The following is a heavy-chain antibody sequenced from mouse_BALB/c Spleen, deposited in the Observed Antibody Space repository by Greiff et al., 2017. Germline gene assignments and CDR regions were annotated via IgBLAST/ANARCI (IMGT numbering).Heavy chain of an antibody. D-gene: IGHD1-2*01. CDR3: ARGGYGYYFDY. CDR2: IYPGDGDT. Sequence: QVQLQQYGAELARPGASVKLSCKASGYTFTSYWMQWVKQRPGQGLEWIGAIYPGDGDTRYTQKFKGKATLTADKSSSTAYMQLSSLASEDSAVYYCARGGYGYYFDYWGQGTTLTVSA. CDR1: GYTFTSYW. J-gene: IGHJ2*01. V-gene: IGHV1-87*01.